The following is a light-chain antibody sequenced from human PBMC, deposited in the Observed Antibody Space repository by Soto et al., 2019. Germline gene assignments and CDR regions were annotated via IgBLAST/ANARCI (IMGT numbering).Light chain of an antibody. CDR1: SGHSSYA. CDR2: LNSDGSH. V-gene: IGLV4-69*01. Sequence: QPVLTQSPSASASLGASVKLTCTLSSGHSSYAIASHQQQPEKGPRYLMKLNSDGSHSKGDGIPDRFSGSSSGAERYLTISSLQSEDEADYYCQTWGTGIRVFGTGTKLTVL. CDR3: QTWGTGIRV. J-gene: IGLJ1*01.